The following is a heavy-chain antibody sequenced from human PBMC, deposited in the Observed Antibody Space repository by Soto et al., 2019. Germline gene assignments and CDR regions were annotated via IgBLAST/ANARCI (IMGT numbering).Heavy chain of an antibody. CDR1: GDSVSSNSAA. Sequence: QSQTLSLTCAISGDSVSSNSAAWNWIRQSPSRGLEWLGRTYYRSKWYNDYAVSVKSRITINPDTSKNQFSLQLNSVTPEDTAVYYCARDRRYCSGGSCRLDAFDIWGQGTMVTVSS. CDR3: ARDRRYCSGGSCRLDAFDI. J-gene: IGHJ3*02. D-gene: IGHD2-15*01. V-gene: IGHV6-1*01. CDR2: TYYRSKWYN.